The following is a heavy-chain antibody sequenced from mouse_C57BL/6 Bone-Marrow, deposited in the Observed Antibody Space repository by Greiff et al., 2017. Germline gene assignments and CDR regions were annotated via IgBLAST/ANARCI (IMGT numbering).Heavy chain of an antibody. J-gene: IGHJ3*01. CDR3: ARDYYGSSWFAY. CDR2: INPYNGGT. Sequence: EVQLQQSGPVLVKPGASVKMSCKASGYTFTDYYMNWVKQSHGKSLEWIGVINPYNGGTSYNQKFKSKATLTVDKSSSTAYMQLSSLTSEDSAVYYCARDYYGSSWFAYWGQGTLVTVSA. V-gene: IGHV1-19*01. D-gene: IGHD1-1*01. CDR1: GYTFTDYY.